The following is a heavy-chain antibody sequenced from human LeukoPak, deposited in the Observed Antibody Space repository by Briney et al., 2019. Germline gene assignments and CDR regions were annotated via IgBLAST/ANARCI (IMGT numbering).Heavy chain of an antibody. D-gene: IGHD2-2*01. V-gene: IGHV4-34*01. CDR3: ARHHIVVVPAAMDWFDP. Sequence: SETLSLTCAVYGGSFSGYYWSWIRQPPGKGLEWIGEINHSGSTNYNPSLKSRVTISVDTSKNQFSLKLNSVTAADTAVYYCARHHIVVVPAAMDWFDPWGQGTLVTVSS. CDR1: GGSFSGYY. J-gene: IGHJ5*02. CDR2: INHSGST.